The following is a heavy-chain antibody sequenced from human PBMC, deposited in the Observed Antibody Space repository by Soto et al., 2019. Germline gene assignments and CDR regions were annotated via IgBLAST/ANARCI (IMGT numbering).Heavy chain of an antibody. D-gene: IGHD3-3*01. CDR1: GFTFSSYC. J-gene: IGHJ5*02. Sequence: GGSLRLSCAASGFTFSSYCMSWVRQAPGKGLEWVANIRQNGGDKYYADSVKGRFTISRDNSKNTLYLQMNSLRAEDTAVYYCAKEDDFWSGSYNWFDPWGQGTLVTVSS. V-gene: IGHV3-7*05. CDR3: AKEDDFWSGSYNWFDP. CDR2: IRQNGGDK.